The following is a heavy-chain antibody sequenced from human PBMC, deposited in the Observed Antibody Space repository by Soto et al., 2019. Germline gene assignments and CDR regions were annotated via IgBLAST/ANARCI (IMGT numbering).Heavy chain of an antibody. J-gene: IGHJ3*02. V-gene: IGHV3-23*01. D-gene: IGHD2-8*01. CDR2: ISGSGGST. Sequence: GGSLRLSCAASGFNFSSYAMSWVRQAPGKGLEWVSAISGSGGSTYYADSVKGRFTISRDNSKNTLYLQMNSLRAEDTAVYYCAKDSIVLMVYASDDAFDIWGQGTMVTVSS. CDR1: GFNFSSYA. CDR3: AKDSIVLMVYASDDAFDI.